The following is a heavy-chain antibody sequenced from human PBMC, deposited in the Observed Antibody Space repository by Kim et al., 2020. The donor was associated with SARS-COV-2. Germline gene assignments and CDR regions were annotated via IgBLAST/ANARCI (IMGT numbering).Heavy chain of an antibody. J-gene: IGHJ4*02. CDR2: R. V-gene: IGHV3-7*03. D-gene: IGHD6-19*01. Sequence: RDYGDSVKGRFTVSRDNAKNSLFLQMNSLRAEDTAVYYCARDPGSDYFDYWGQGTLVTVSS. CDR3: ARDPGSDYFDY.